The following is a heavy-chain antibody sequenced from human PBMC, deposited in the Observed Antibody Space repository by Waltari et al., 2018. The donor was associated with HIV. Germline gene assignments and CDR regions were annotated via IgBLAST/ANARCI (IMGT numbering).Heavy chain of an antibody. Sequence: QMQLVQSGAEVQKTGSSVKVSCKASGYTFTYRYLHWVRQAPGQALEWMGWITPFNGNTNYAQKFQDRVTITRDRSMSTAYMELSSLRFEDTAMYYCARSRDYGSGKDYDMDVWGQGTTVTVSS. CDR2: ITPFNGNT. CDR1: GYTFTYRY. CDR3: ARSRDYGSGKDYDMDV. V-gene: IGHV1-45*02. D-gene: IGHD3-10*01. J-gene: IGHJ6*02.